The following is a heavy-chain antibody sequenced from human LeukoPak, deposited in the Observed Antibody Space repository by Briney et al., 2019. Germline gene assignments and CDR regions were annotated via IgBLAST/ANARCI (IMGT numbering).Heavy chain of an antibody. CDR2: ISGDGGST. D-gene: IGHD3-16*01. Sequence: PGGSLRLPCAASGFTLDDYAMHWVRQAPGKGLEWVSLISGDGGSTYYADSVKGRFTISRDNSKNSLYLQMNSLRTEDTALYYCAKDKVWGSLDTHYFDCWGQGTLVTVSS. J-gene: IGHJ4*02. V-gene: IGHV3-43*02. CDR1: GFTLDDYA. CDR3: AKDKVWGSLDTHYFDC.